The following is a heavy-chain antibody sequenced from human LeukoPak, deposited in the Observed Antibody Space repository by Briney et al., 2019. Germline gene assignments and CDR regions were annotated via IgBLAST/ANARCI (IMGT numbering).Heavy chain of an antibody. CDR2: ISPSNGNT. J-gene: IGHJ4*02. CDR1: GYTFRSYS. Sequence: ASVKVSCKASGYTFRSYSISWVRQAPGQGLEWMGWISPSNGNTHYAQKLQDRVTMTTDTSTRTVYMELRSLRSDDTAVYYCARDSGWELEQFYFDYWGQGTLVTVAS. D-gene: IGHD1/OR15-1a*01. CDR3: ARDSGWELEQFYFDY. V-gene: IGHV1-18*01.